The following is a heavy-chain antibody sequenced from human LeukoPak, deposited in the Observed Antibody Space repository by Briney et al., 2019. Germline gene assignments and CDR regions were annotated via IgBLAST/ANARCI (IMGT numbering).Heavy chain of an antibody. D-gene: IGHD5-24*01. J-gene: IGHJ6*03. Sequence: SETLSLTCAVYGGSFSGYYWSWIRQPPGKGLEWIGEINHSGSTNYNPSLKSRVAISVDTSKNQFSLKLSSVTAADTAVYYCARGRRDGYNYRAFYYYMDVWGKGTTVTVSS. CDR3: ARGRRDGYNYRAFYYYMDV. CDR1: GGSFSGYY. CDR2: INHSGST. V-gene: IGHV4-34*01.